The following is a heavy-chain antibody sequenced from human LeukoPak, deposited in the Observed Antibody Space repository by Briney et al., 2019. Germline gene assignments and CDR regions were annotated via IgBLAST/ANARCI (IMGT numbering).Heavy chain of an antibody. CDR3: ARGRIYYDSRWWFDP. J-gene: IGHJ5*02. CDR1: GYTFTSYG. V-gene: IGHV1-18*01. D-gene: IGHD3-22*01. CDR2: ISAYNGNT. Sequence: GASVKVSCKASGYTFTSYGISWVRQPPGPGLEWMGCISAYNGNTNYAQKPQGRVTMTRDTSTGTAYMELRSLRSDDTAVYYCARGRIYYDSRWWFDPWGQGTLVTVSS.